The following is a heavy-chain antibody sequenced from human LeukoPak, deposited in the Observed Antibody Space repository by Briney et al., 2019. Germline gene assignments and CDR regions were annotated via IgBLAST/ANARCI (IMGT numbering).Heavy chain of an antibody. D-gene: IGHD5-18*01. J-gene: IGHJ5*02. CDR2: IYYSGTT. V-gene: IGHV4-39*07. CDR1: GGSISSSPYY. Sequence: SETLSLTCTVSGGSISSSPYYWGWIRHPPGKGLEWIGSIYYSGTTHCNPSLESRVTISVDTSKNQFSLKLASVTAADTAIYYCAKGAGGFSYYNWFDPWGQGTLVTVSS. CDR3: AKGAGGFSYYNWFDP.